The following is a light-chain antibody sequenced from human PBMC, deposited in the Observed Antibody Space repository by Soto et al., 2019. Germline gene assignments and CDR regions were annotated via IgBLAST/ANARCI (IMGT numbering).Light chain of an antibody. CDR2: EGT. J-gene: IGLJ1*01. V-gene: IGLV2-23*01. CDR1: SSNVGTYNL. CDR3: CSYAGSSTS. Sequence: QSALTQPASVSESPGQSITISCTGTSSNVGTYNLVSWYQQYPGKAPKLIIYEGTKRPSGVSNRFSGSNSGNTASLTISGLQAEDKADYYCCSYAGSSTSFGTGTKVTVL.